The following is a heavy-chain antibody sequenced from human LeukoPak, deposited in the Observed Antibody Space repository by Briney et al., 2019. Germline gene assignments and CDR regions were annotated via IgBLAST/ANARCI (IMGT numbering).Heavy chain of an antibody. Sequence: GGSLGLSCAASGFTFSGYYMSWIRQAPGKGLEWVSYISSGGSTIYYADSVKGRFTISRDNAKNSLYLQMNSLRAEDTAVYYCARDTYYYDSSGYYYPGGSDCWGQGTLVTVSS. V-gene: IGHV3-11*04. CDR1: GFTFSGYY. CDR3: ARDTYYYDSSGYYYPGGSDC. J-gene: IGHJ4*02. D-gene: IGHD3-22*01. CDR2: ISSGGSTI.